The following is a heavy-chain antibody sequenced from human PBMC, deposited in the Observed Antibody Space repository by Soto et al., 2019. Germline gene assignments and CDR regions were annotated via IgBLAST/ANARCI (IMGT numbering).Heavy chain of an antibody. CDR2: ISGSGGST. D-gene: IGHD1-20*01. CDR1: GFTFSNYA. CDR3: AKDPVIIGTTHFDY. Sequence: GGSLRLSCAASGFTFSNYAMSWVRQAPGKGLEWVSAISGSGGSTYYADSVKGRSTISRDNSKNTLYLQMNSLRAEDTAVYYCAKDPVIIGTTHFDYWGQGTLVTVSS. J-gene: IGHJ4*02. V-gene: IGHV3-23*01.